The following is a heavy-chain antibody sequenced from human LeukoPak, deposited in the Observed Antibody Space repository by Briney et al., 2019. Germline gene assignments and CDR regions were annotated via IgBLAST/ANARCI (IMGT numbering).Heavy chain of an antibody. CDR1: GGSISSYY. V-gene: IGHV4-59*01. CDR2: IYYSGST. Sequence: PSETLSLTCTVSGGSISSYYWSWIRQPPGKGLEWIGYIYYSGSTNYNPSLKSRVTISVDTSKNQFSLKLSSVTAADTAVYYCARSLYCSSTSCYYYYYYMDVWGKGTTVTLSS. CDR3: ARSLYCSSTSCYYYYYYMDV. J-gene: IGHJ6*03. D-gene: IGHD2-2*01.